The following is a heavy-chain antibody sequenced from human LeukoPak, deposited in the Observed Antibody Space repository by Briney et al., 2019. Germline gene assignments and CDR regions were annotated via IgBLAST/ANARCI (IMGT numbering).Heavy chain of an antibody. CDR3: ARHALFDSTGYYYVLDY. CDR1: GYSIGSGYF. J-gene: IGHJ4*02. Sequence: SETLSLTCAVSGYSIGSGYFWGWIRQPPGMGLEWIGGLYHSGITYYNPSLKSRVTISMDTSKNQFSLKLTSVTAAGTAVYYCARHALFDSTGYYYVLDYWGQGTLATVSS. V-gene: IGHV4-38-2*01. CDR2: LYHSGIT. D-gene: IGHD3-22*01.